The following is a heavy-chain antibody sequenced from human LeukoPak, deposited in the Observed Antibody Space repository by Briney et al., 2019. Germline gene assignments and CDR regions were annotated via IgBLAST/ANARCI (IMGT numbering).Heavy chain of an antibody. J-gene: IGHJ4*02. V-gene: IGHV4-4*09. CDR2: IYTSGST. CDR1: GGSISSYY. CDR3: ARQTGSGSYYFFDY. Sequence: SETLSLTCTVSGGSISSYYWSWIRQPPGKGLKWIGYIYTSGSTNYNPSLKSRVTISVDTSKSQFSLKLSSVTAADTAVYYCARQTGSGSYYFFDYWGQGTLVTVSS. D-gene: IGHD1-26*01.